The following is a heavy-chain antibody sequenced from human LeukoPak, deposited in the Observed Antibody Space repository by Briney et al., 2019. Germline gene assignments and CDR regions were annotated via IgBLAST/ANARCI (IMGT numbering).Heavy chain of an antibody. CDR2: FDPEDGET. J-gene: IGHJ4*02. CDR3: ARVSYYYDSSGYEM. D-gene: IGHD3-22*01. CDR1: GYTLTELS. V-gene: IGHV1-24*01. Sequence: ASVKVSCKVSGYTLTELSMHWVRQAPGKGLEWMGGFDPEDGETIYAQKFQGRVTMTRDTSISTAYMELSRLRSDDTAVYYCARVSYYYDSSGYEMWGQGTLVTVSS.